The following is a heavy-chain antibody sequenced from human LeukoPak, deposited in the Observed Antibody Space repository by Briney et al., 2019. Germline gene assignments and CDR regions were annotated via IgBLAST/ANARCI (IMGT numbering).Heavy chain of an antibody. CDR3: ARHERRRDGYNFDS. D-gene: IGHD5-24*01. J-gene: IGHJ4*02. CDR2: ISYSGGT. Sequence: PSETLSLTCTVSGASISSSYWSWIRQPPGKGLEWIAYISYSGGTNYNPSLKSRVTISVDTSKSQVSLNLNSVTAADTAVYYCARHERRRDGYNFDSWGQGTLVTVSS. CDR1: GASISSSY. V-gene: IGHV4-59*08.